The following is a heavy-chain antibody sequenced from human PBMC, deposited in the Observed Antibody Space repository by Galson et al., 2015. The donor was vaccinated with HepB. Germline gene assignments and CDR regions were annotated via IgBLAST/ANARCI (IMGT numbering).Heavy chain of an antibody. V-gene: IGHV1-69*04. CDR2: IIPILGIA. CDR3: ARAPIAAALNWFDP. D-gene: IGHD6-13*01. Sequence: SVKVSCKASGGTFSSYAISWVRQAPGQGLEWMGRIIPILGIANYAQKFQGRVTITADKSTSTAYMELSSLRSEDTAVYYCARAPIAAALNWFDPWGQGTLVTVSS. CDR1: GGTFSSYA. J-gene: IGHJ5*02.